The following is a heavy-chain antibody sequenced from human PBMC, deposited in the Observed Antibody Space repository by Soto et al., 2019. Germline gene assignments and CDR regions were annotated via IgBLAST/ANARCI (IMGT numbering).Heavy chain of an antibody. Sequence: EVQLVESGGGLVQPGRSLRLSCAASGFTFDDYAMHWVRQAPGKGLEWVSGISWNSGSIGYADSVKGRFTISRDNAKIYLYLQMNSLRAEDTALYYCAKDSLSDYYMDVWGKGTTVTVSS. CDR1: GFTFDDYA. J-gene: IGHJ6*03. CDR2: ISWNSGSI. V-gene: IGHV3-9*01. D-gene: IGHD6-25*01. CDR3: AKDSLSDYYMDV.